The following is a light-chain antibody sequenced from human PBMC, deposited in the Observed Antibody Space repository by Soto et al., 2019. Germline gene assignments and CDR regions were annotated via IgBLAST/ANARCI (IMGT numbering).Light chain of an antibody. CDR1: QSLSSSY. CDR2: GAS. CDR3: QHFVSSPT. V-gene: IGKV3-20*01. Sequence: EIGLTLSPGALSLTPEERATLSCRASQSLSSSYLAWYQQKPGQAPRLLIYGASSRATAIPDRFSGSGSGTDFTLTINRLEPEDFAVYYCQHFVSSPTFGGVTNVDIK. J-gene: IGKJ4*01.